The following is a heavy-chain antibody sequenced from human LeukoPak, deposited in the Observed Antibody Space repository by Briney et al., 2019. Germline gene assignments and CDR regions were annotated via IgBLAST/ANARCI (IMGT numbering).Heavy chain of an antibody. V-gene: IGHV1-69*04. CDR2: IIPILGIA. CDR1: GGTFSSYA. Sequence: SVKVSCKASGGTFSSYAISWVRQAPGQGLEWMGRIIPILGIANYAQRFQGRVTITADKSTSTAYMELSSLRSEDTAVYYCASVSYSSSWYRDYWGQGTLVTVSS. J-gene: IGHJ4*02. D-gene: IGHD6-13*01. CDR3: ASVSYSSSWYRDY.